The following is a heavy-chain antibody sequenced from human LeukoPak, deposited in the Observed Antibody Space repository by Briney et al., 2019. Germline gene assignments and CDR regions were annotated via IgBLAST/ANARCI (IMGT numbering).Heavy chain of an antibody. CDR3: TRQSGDSGDFDY. Sequence: GGSLRLSCAASGFTFSGSAMHWVRQASGKGLEWVGRIRSKANSYATAYAGPVKGRFTISRDDSKNTAYLQMNSLKTEDTAVYYCTRQSGDSGDFDYWGQGTLVTVSS. J-gene: IGHJ4*02. CDR1: GFTFSGSA. D-gene: IGHD2-15*01. CDR2: IRSKANSYAT. V-gene: IGHV3-73*01.